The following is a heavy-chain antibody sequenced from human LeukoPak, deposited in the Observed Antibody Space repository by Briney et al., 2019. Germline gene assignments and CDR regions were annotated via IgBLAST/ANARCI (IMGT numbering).Heavy chain of an antibody. CDR3: ARGGSDTAMAHDY. D-gene: IGHD5-18*01. CDR1: GFTFSSYA. V-gene: IGHV3-23*01. Sequence: GSLRLSCAASGFTFSSYAMSWVRQAPGKGLEWVSAINSAGSTYYGDSVKGRFTISRDDAKNTLYLQVNSLRAEDTAVYFCARGGSDTAMAHDYWGQGTLVTVSS. CDR2: INSAGST. J-gene: IGHJ4*02.